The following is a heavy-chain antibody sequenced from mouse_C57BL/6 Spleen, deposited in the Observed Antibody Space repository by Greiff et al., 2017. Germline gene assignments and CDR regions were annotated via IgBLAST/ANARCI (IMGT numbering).Heavy chain of an antibody. D-gene: IGHD4-1*01. Sequence: QVQLQQSGAELVRPGTSVKMSCKASGYTFTNYWIGWAKQRPGHGLEWIGDIYPGGGYTNYNEKFKGKATLTADKSSSTAYMQFSSLTSEDSAIYYCARSGVGETGFFCDYWGQGTTLTVSS. CDR1: GYTFTNYW. CDR3: ARSGVGETGFFCDY. V-gene: IGHV1-63*01. J-gene: IGHJ2*01. CDR2: IYPGGGYT.